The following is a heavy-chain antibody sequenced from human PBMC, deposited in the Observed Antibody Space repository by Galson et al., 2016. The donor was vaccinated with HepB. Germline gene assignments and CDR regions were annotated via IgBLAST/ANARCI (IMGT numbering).Heavy chain of an antibody. V-gene: IGHV4-61*02. D-gene: IGHD7-27*01. Sequence: TLSLTCTVSGDSMTSGNYYWSWIRQPAGKGLEWIGRIYNSGSTNYTPSLESRVTISIDTSKNQFSLKLRYVSAADTAVYFCARGGTGVMATMEFYYWGQGARVTVSS. CDR2: IYNSGST. J-gene: IGHJ4*02. CDR3: ARGGTGVMATMEFYY. CDR1: GDSMTSGNYY.